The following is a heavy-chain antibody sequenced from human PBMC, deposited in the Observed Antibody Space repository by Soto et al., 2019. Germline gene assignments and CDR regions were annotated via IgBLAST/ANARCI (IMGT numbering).Heavy chain of an antibody. Sequence: GGSLRLSCAASGFTFDDYTMHWVRQAPGKGLEWVSLISWDGGSTYYADSVKGRFTISRDNSKNSLYLQMNSLRTEDTALYYCVATADSGSYYHFDYWGQGTLVTVSS. CDR1: GFTFDDYT. D-gene: IGHD1-26*01. J-gene: IGHJ4*02. CDR2: ISWDGGST. CDR3: VATADSGSYYHFDY. V-gene: IGHV3-43*01.